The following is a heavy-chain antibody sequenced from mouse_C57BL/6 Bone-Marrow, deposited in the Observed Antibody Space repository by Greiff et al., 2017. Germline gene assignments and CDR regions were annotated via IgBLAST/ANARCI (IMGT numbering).Heavy chain of an antibody. D-gene: IGHD1-1*01. V-gene: IGHV5-12*01. CDR1: GFTFSDYY. CDR3: ARHPDGSSQYYYAMEY. CDR2: ISNGGGST. Sequence: EVKLMESGGGLVQPGGSLKLSCAASGFTFSDYYMYWVRQTPEKRLEWVAYISNGGGSTYYPETVKGRFTISRDNAKNTLYLQMSRLKSEDTAMYYCARHPDGSSQYYYAMEYWGQGTSVTVSS. J-gene: IGHJ4*01.